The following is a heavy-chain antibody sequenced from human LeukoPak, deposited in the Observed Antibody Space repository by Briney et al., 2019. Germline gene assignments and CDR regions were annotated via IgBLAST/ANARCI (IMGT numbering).Heavy chain of an antibody. CDR3: ARTPHCSGGSCHI. V-gene: IGHV3-23*01. CDR1: GFTFSSYA. Sequence: GGSLRLSCAASGFTFSSYAMSWVRQAPGKGLEWVSAISGSGGSTSYADSVKGRFTISRDNAKNTLHLQMNSLRAEDTAVYYCARTPHCSGGSCHIWGQGTMVTVSS. CDR2: ISGSGGST. D-gene: IGHD2-15*01. J-gene: IGHJ3*02.